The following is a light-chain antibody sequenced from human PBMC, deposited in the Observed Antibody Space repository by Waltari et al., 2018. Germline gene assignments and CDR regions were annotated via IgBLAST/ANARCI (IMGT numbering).Light chain of an antibody. Sequence: EIVLTQSPNFQSVTPKEKVTITCRASQSLGTIIHWSQQKPDQSPKLLIKYASQSFSGVPSRFSGSGSGTDFTLTINSLEAEDAATYYCHQSYTLPRTFGQGTKVEIK. CDR2: YAS. V-gene: IGKV6-21*01. CDR1: QSLGTI. CDR3: HQSYTLPRT. J-gene: IGKJ1*01.